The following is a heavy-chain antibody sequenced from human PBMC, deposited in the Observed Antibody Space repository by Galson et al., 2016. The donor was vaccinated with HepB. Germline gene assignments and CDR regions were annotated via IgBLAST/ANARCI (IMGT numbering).Heavy chain of an antibody. CDR1: GFTFSSYA. J-gene: IGHJ4*02. V-gene: IGHV3-23*01. Sequence: SLRLSCAASGFTFSSYAMTWVRQAPGKGLEWVSGISSSPYTTTYYAESVKGRFTISRDNSMNTMFLQMNSLRAEATAVYYCGEGKFPNTSGYYLFSDWGQGTLVTVSS. CDR3: GEGKFPNTSGYYLFSD. D-gene: IGHD3-22*01. CDR2: ISSSPYTTT.